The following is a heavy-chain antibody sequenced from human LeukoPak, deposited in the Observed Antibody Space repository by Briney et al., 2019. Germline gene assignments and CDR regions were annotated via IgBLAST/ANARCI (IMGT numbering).Heavy chain of an antibody. D-gene: IGHD6-19*01. V-gene: IGHV3-23*01. CDR1: GFTFSSYA. Sequence: GSLRLSCAASGFTFSSYAMSWVRQAPVKGLEWVSGISASGGSTYYADSVKGRFTISRDNSKNTLYLQMNSLRAEDTAVYYCAKIPVSYSSGWSNFDYWGQGTLVTVSS. CDR2: ISASGGST. J-gene: IGHJ4*02. CDR3: AKIPVSYSSGWSNFDY.